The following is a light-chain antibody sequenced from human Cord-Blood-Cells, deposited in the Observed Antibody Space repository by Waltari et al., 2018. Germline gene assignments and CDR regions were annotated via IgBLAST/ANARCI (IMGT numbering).Light chain of an antibody. J-gene: IGKJ2*01. Sequence: DIQMTQSPSSLSASVGDRVTITCRASRSISSHLNWYKQKPGKAPKLLLYASSSLQSGVPSRFSGSGSGTDFTLTLSILQPEDFATYYCQQSYSTPYTFGQGTKLEIE. CDR2: ASS. V-gene: IGKV1-39*01. CDR3: QQSYSTPYT. CDR1: RSISSH.